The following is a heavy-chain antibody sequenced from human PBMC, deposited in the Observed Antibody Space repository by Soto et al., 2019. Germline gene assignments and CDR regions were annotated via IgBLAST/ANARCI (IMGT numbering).Heavy chain of an antibody. V-gene: IGHV1-2*04. Sequence: GASVKVSCKASGYTFTGYYMHWVRQAPGQGLEWMGWINLNSGGTNYAQKFQDWVTMTRDTSISTAYMELSRLRSDDTAVYYCARMIRGTKFNGMDVWGQGTTVTVSS. D-gene: IGHD3-10*01. CDR1: GYTFTGYY. CDR2: INLNSGGT. CDR3: ARMIRGTKFNGMDV. J-gene: IGHJ6*02.